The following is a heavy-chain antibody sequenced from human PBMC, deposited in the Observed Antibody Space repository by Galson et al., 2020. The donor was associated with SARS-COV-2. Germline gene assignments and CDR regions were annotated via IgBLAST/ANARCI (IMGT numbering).Heavy chain of an antibody. J-gene: IGHJ4*02. Sequence: SETLSLTCTVSGGSISSGSYYWSWIRQPAGKGLEWIGRIYTGVNTNYNPSLKSRVTISVDTSKNQFSLKLSSVTAADTAVYYCAGESRWDLYLDHWGQGILVGVSS. CDR3: AGESRWDLYLDH. CDR2: IYTGVNT. V-gene: IGHV4-61*02. CDR1: GGSISSGSYY. D-gene: IGHD1-26*01.